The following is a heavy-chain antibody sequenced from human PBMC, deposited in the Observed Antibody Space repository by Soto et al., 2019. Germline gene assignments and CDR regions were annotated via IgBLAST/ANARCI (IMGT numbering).Heavy chain of an antibody. CDR2: IYYSGST. CDR3: ARESCRGGSCSVDY. CDR1: GGSISSYY. J-gene: IGHJ4*02. D-gene: IGHD2-15*01. Sequence: SETLSLTCTVSGGSISSYYWSWIRQPPGKGLEWIGYIYYSGSTNYNPSLKSRVTISVDTSKNQFPLQLSSVTAADTAVYYCARESCRGGSCSVDYWGQGTLVTVSS. V-gene: IGHV4-59*01.